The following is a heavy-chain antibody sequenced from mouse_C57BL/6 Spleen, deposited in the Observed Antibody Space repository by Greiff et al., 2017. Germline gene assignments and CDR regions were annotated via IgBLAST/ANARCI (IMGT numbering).Heavy chain of an antibody. Sequence: VQLQQSGAELVRPGSSVKLSCKASGYTFTSYWMHWVKQRPKQGLEWIGNIDPSDSETHYNQKFKDKATLTVDKSSSTAYMQLSSLTSEDSAVYYCARLTVVADYYAMDYWGQGTSVTVSS. CDR3: ARLTVVADYYAMDY. CDR2: IDPSDSET. D-gene: IGHD1-1*01. CDR1: GYTFTSYW. J-gene: IGHJ4*01. V-gene: IGHV1-52*01.